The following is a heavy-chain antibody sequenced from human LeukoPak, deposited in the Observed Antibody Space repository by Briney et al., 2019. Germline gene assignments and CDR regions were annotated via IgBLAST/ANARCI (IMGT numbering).Heavy chain of an antibody. CDR1: GGSISSSSYY. Sequence: SETLPLTCTVSGGSISSSSYYWGWIRQPPGKGLEWIGSIYYSGSTYYNPSLKSRVTISVDTSKNQFSLKLSSVTAADTAVYYCARQRSPWYFDYWGQGTLVTVSS. CDR2: IYYSGST. V-gene: IGHV4-39*01. CDR3: ARQRSPWYFDY. J-gene: IGHJ4*02.